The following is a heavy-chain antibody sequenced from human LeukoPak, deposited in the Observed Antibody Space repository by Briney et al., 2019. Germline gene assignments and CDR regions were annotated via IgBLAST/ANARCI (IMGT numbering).Heavy chain of an antibody. V-gene: IGHV4-4*07. Sequence: SETLSLTCTVSGGSISSYYWSWIRQPAGKGLEWIGRIYTSGSTNYNPSLKSRVTMSVDTSKNQISLKLSSVTAADTAVYYCATYYYGSGSYYKYAFDIWGQGTMVTVSS. CDR2: IYTSGST. J-gene: IGHJ3*02. CDR1: GGSISSYY. CDR3: ATYYYGSGSYYKYAFDI. D-gene: IGHD3-10*01.